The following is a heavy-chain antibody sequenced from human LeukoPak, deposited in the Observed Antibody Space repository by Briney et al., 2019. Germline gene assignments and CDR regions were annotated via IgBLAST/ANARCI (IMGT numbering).Heavy chain of an antibody. J-gene: IGHJ5*02. CDR2: IYPGDSDT. CDR3: ARPESSGYSYGQHGGFDP. CDR1: GYSFTRYW. D-gene: IGHD5-18*01. Sequence: GESLKISCKGSGYSFTRYWIGWVRQMPGKGLEWMGIIYPGDSDTRYSPSFQGQVTISADKSISTAYLQWSSLKASDTAMYYCARPESSGYSYGQHGGFDPWGQGTLVTVSS. V-gene: IGHV5-51*01.